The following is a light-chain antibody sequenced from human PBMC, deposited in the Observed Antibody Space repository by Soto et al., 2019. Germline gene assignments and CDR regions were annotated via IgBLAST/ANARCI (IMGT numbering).Light chain of an antibody. Sequence: DIQMTQSPSSLSASVGDRVTITCRASQGIINYLAWYQQKPGKVPKLLIYAASTLQSGVPSRFSGSGSGTDFTLTISSLQPEDVASSYCQKYNSAPPETFGQGTKVEIK. CDR1: QGIINY. CDR3: QKYNSAPPET. CDR2: AAS. J-gene: IGKJ1*01. V-gene: IGKV1-27*01.